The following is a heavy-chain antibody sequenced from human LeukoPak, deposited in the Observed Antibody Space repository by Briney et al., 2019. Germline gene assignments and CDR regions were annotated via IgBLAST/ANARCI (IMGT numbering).Heavy chain of an antibody. D-gene: IGHD3-22*01. CDR2: ISYDGSNK. CDR3: ARDPSGYYDSSGFNINYYFDY. Sequence: GGSLRLSCAASGFTFSSYAMHWVRQAPGKGLEWVAGISYDGSNKYYADSVKGRFTISRDNSKNTLYLQMNSLRAEDTAVYYCARDPSGYYDSSGFNINYYFDYWGQGTLVTVSS. V-gene: IGHV3-30-3*01. CDR1: GFTFSSYA. J-gene: IGHJ4*02.